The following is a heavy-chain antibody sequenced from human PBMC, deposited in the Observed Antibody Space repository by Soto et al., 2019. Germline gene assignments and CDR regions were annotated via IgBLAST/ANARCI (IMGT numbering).Heavy chain of an antibody. V-gene: IGHV4-59*01. CDR3: ARLTGGTYLSFYYYIGV. D-gene: IGHD2-8*02. J-gene: IGHJ6*03. CDR2: IYYSGTT. Sequence: QVQLQESGPGLVKPSETLSLTCTVSGGSISGYYWSWIRQPPGKGLEWIGYIYYSGTTNYDPSLKSRVTMSVDTSKNQFSLKLSSVTAADTAVYYCARLTGGTYLSFYYYIGVWGKGTTVTFSS. CDR1: GGSISGYY.